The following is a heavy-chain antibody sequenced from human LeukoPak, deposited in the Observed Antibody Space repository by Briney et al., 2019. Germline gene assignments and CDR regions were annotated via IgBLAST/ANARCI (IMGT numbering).Heavy chain of an antibody. CDR2: INHSGST. J-gene: IGHJ4*02. V-gene: IGHV4-34*01. CDR3: AIFPVGIAAAGTLY. Sequence: SETLSLTCAVYGGSFSGYYWSWVRQPPGKGLEWIGEINHSGSTNYNPSLKSRVTISVDTSQNQFSLKLSSVTAADTAVYYCAIFPVGIAAAGTLYWGQGTLVTVSS. CDR1: GGSFSGYY. D-gene: IGHD6-13*01.